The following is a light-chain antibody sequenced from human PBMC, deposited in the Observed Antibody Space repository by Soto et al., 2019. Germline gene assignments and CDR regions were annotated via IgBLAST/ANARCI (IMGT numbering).Light chain of an antibody. Sequence: DIQMTQSPSSLSASVGDRVTITCRASQDIRKDLSWYQQKPGKAPKLLISTASSLQSGVPSRFSGSGSGTEFTLTISSLQPEDFATYYCQQANSFPLTFGGGTKVEIK. CDR2: TAS. CDR3: QQANSFPLT. J-gene: IGKJ4*01. V-gene: IGKV1-17*01. CDR1: QDIRKD.